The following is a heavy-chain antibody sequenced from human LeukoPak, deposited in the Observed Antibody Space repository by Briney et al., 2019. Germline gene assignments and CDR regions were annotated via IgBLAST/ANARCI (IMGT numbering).Heavy chain of an antibody. CDR2: IKQDGSEK. CDR3: ARAPGDPPNY. V-gene: IGHV3-7*03. CDR1: GFTFSSYW. Sequence: GGSLRLSCAASGFTFSSYWMSWVRQAPGKGMQWVANIKQDGSEKYYVDSVKGRFTISRDNAKNSLYLQMNSLRAEDTAVYYRARAPGDPPNYWGQGTLVTVSS. J-gene: IGHJ4*02. D-gene: IGHD4-17*01.